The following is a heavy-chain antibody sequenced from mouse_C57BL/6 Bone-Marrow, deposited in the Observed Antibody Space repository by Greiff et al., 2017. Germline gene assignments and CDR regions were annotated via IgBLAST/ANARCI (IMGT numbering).Heavy chain of an antibody. CDR3: ARWLLLRTLRNANDY. CDR1: GYTFTSYG. D-gene: IGHD1-1*01. Sequence: VQLQQSGAELARPGASVKLSCTASGYTFTSYGISWVKQRTGQGLEWIGEIYPSSGNPYYNEKFQGKATLTADKSSSTAYMELRSLTSEDSAIYVCARWLLLRTLRNANDYWGQGTSVTVSS. J-gene: IGHJ4*01. CDR2: IYPSSGNP. V-gene: IGHV1-81*01.